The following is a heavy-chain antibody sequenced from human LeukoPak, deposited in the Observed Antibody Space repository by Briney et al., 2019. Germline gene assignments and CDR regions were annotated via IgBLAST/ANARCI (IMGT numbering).Heavy chain of an antibody. J-gene: IGHJ4*02. CDR1: GFTFSNYW. Sequence: GGSLRLSCAGSGFTFSNYWTHWVRQAPGKGLTWVSRINSDGSSTSYADSVKGRFTISRDNAKNTLYLQMNSLRAEDTAVYYCARKQQLVRGGIDYWGQGTLVTVSS. CDR3: ARKQQLVRGGIDY. CDR2: INSDGSST. V-gene: IGHV3-74*01. D-gene: IGHD6-13*01.